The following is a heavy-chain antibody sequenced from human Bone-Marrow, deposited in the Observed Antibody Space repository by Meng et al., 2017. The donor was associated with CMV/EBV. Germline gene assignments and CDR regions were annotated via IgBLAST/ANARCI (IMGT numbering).Heavy chain of an antibody. CDR1: FTFSNYG. CDR2: IRYDGSNV. CDR3: AKDGARQGYSSGWDLDY. V-gene: IGHV3-33*06. Sequence: FTFSNYGIHWVRQAPGEGLEWVAVIRYDGSNVYNGDAVKGRFTISRDNSKNTLYLQMNSLRVEDTAVYYCAKDGARQGYSSGWDLDYWGQGTLVTVSS. J-gene: IGHJ4*02. D-gene: IGHD6-19*01.